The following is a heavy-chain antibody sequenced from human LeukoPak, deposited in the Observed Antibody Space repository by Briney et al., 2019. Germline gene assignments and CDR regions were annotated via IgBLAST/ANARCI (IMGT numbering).Heavy chain of an antibody. CDR2: IRYDGSNK. CDR3: AKGLYYYDSSGYPSLDY. D-gene: IGHD3-22*01. V-gene: IGHV3-30*02. Sequence: PGGSLRLSCAASGFTFSSYGMHWVRQAPGKGLEWVAFIRYDGSNKYYADSVKGRFTISRDNSKNTLYLQMNSLRAEDTAVYYCAKGLYYYDSSGYPSLDYWGQGTLVTVSS. CDR1: GFTFSSYG. J-gene: IGHJ4*02.